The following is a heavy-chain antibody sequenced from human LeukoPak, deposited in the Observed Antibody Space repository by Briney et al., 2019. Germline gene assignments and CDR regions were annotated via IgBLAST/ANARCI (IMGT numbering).Heavy chain of an antibody. V-gene: IGHV4-59*08. CDR1: GGSISSYY. D-gene: IGHD3-3*02. CDR3: ARHISRYGLYYFDY. J-gene: IGHJ4*02. CDR2: IYYSGST. Sequence: SETLSLTCTVSGGSISSYYWSWIRQPPGKGLEWIGYIYYSGSTNYNPSLKSRVTISVDTSKNQFSLKLSSVTAADTAVYYCARHISRYGLYYFDYWGQGTLVTVSS.